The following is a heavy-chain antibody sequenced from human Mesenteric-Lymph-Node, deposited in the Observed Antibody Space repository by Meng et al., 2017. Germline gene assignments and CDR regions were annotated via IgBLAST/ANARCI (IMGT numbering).Heavy chain of an antibody. D-gene: IGHD3-10*01. Sequence: SGPGLVTPSGTLSLTGAVSGCSSSSSNGWSWVRRPPVKGLEWIGEIYHSGSTNYNPYLKSRVTISVDTSKNQFSLKLSSVTAADTAVYYCAWRRGGSGRDCWGQGTLVTVSS. CDR2: IYHSGST. V-gene: IGHV4-4*02. CDR3: AWRRGGSGRDC. J-gene: IGHJ4*02. CDR1: GCSSSSSNG.